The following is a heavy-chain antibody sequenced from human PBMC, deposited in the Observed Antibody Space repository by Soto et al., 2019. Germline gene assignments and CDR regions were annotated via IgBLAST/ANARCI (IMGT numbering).Heavy chain of an antibody. CDR1: EFSVSDNY. J-gene: IGHJ4*02. Sequence: EVQLVESGRGLVLPGGSLRLACAASEFSVSDNYMNWVRQAPGKGLEWVAVIFSGGSTNYADSVKGRFTISRLKSENTLYLQMSSLRPEDTAVYFCKSRDYWGRGTLVTVSS. CDR3: KSRDY. V-gene: IGHV3-53*04. CDR2: IFSGGST.